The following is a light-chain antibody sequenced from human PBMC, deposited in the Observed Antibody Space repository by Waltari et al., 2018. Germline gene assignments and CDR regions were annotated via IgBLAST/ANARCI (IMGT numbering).Light chain of an antibody. J-gene: IGKJ5*01. Sequence: DIQMTQSPSSVSASVGDRVTITCRASQDIRTWLAWYQQKPGKVPKLLIYAASSLHSGVPSRFSGSGSGTDFTLTISSLQPEDFATYYCQQGNTFPITFGQGTRLDIK. CDR1: QDIRTW. CDR3: QQGNTFPIT. CDR2: AAS. V-gene: IGKV1D-12*01.